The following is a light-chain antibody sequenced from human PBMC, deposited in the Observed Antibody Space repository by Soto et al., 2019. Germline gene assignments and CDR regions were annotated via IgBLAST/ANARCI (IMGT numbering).Light chain of an antibody. CDR2: LGS. Sequence: DLVMTQSPLSLPVTPGEPASISCRSSQSLLHSNEYNYLDWYVQKPGQSPQLLIYLGSYRASGVPDRFSGSGSGTDFTLKISRVEAEDVGVYYCMQAVQTPWTFGQGTKVEIK. J-gene: IGKJ1*01. CDR3: MQAVQTPWT. CDR1: QSLLHSNEYNY. V-gene: IGKV2-28*01.